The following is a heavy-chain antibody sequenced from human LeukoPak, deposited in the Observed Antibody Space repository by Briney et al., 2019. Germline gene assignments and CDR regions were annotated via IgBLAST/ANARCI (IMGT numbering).Heavy chain of an antibody. CDR2: ISYDGSNK. CDR3: AKDRREYSYGSSEFDY. Sequence: GGSLRVSCAASGFTFSSYGMHWVRQAPGKGMECVAVISYDGSNKYYADSVKGRFTISRDNSKNTLFLQMNSLRAEDTAVYYCAKDRREYSYGSSEFDYWGQGTLVTVSS. J-gene: IGHJ4*02. V-gene: IGHV3-33*06. CDR1: GFTFSSYG. D-gene: IGHD5-18*01.